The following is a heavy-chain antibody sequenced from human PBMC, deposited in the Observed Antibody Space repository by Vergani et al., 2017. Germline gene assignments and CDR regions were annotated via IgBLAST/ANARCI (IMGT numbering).Heavy chain of an antibody. CDR1: GGTFSSYA. Sequence: QVQLVQSGAEVKKPGSSVKVSCKASGGTFSSYAISWVRQAPGQGLEWMGRIIPIFGTANYAQKFQGRVTITADESTSTAYMELSSLRSEDTAVYYCARDRAYDYGGNSGVDAVDIWGQGTMVTVSS. J-gene: IGHJ3*02. D-gene: IGHD4-23*01. V-gene: IGHV1-69*13. CDR2: IIPIFGTA. CDR3: ARDRAYDYGGNSGVDAVDI.